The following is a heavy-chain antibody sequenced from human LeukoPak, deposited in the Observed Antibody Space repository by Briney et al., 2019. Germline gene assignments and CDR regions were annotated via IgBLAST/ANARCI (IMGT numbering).Heavy chain of an antibody. CDR1: GFTFSSYA. CDR2: ISGSGGST. CDR3: AKGGPKYCSSTSCYTDYFDY. D-gene: IGHD2-2*02. Sequence: GGSLRLSCAASGFTFSSYAMSWVRQAPGKGLEWVSAISGSGGSTYYADSVKGRFTISRDNSKNTLYLQMNSLRAEDTAVYYCAKGGPKYCSSTSCYTDYFDYWGQGTLVTVSS. V-gene: IGHV3-23*01. J-gene: IGHJ4*02.